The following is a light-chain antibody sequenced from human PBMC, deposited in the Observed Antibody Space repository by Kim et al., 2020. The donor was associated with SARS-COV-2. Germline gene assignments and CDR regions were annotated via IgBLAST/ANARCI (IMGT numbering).Light chain of an antibody. CDR3: QQYSIYWT. CDR2: GAS. V-gene: IGKV1-13*02. CDR1: QGISSA. J-gene: IGKJ1*01. Sequence: IQMTQSPSTLSASVGDRVTITCRASQGISSALAWYQQKPGKAPNLLIYGASSLESAVPSRFSGTGSGTEFILTISSLQPDDVATYYCQQYSIYWTFGQGTKVELK.